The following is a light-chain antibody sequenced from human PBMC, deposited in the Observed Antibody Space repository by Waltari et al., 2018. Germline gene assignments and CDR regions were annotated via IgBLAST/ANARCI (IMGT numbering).Light chain of an antibody. Sequence: EIQMTQSPSSLSASVGDRVTITCRASQGINNYLAWYQQKLGKVPKLLIYAASTLQSGVPSRFSASGSGTEFTLTISNLQPEDVATYYCQKYNSSPKMFGQGTKVEIK. V-gene: IGKV1-27*01. CDR2: AAS. CDR1: QGINNY. J-gene: IGKJ1*01. CDR3: QKYNSSPKM.